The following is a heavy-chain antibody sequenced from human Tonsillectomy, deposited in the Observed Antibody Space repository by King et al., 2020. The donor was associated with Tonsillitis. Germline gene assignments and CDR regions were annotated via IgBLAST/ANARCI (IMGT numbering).Heavy chain of an antibody. J-gene: IGHJ5*02. D-gene: IGHD2-15*01. CDR3: ARDTAATGGLGFDP. Sequence: VQLVESGGGLIQPGGSLRLSCAASGVTVSSNYMSWVRQAPGKGLEWFSSIYNGGCTYFADSVKGRFTFSRDNSTNTLYLQMNSLRAEDTAVYYCARDTAATGGLGFDPWGQGTLVTVSS. CDR2: IYNGGCT. CDR1: GVTVSSNY. V-gene: IGHV3-53*01.